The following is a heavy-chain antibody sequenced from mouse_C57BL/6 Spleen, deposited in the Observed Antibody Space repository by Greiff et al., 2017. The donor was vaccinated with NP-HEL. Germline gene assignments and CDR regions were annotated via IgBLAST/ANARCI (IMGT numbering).Heavy chain of an antibody. CDR3: AREHYYGSHYFDY. CDR2: MNYDGSIT. J-gene: IGHJ2*01. V-gene: IGHV5-16*01. Sequence: EVQLQESEGGLVQPGSSMKLSCTASGFMLSDYYMAWVRQVREKGREGGEEMNYDGSITYYLDALKSGFIISRDNAKNILYLQMSSLKSEDTATYYCAREHYYGSHYFDYWGQGTTLTVSS. D-gene: IGHD1-1*01. CDR1: GFMLSDYY.